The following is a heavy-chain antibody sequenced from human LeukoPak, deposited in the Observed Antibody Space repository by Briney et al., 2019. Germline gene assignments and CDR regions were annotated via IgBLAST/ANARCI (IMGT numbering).Heavy chain of an antibody. J-gene: IGHJ6*03. CDR2: IRYDGNNK. Sequence: GRSLRLSCAASGITLSDYGMQWVRQAPGKGLEWVAFIRYDGNNKYYVDSVKGRFTISRDNSKNTLYLQMSSLRPEDTAVYFCAKDGPSLAGADFHYYLDVWGKGTTVTVSS. D-gene: IGHD6-19*01. V-gene: IGHV3-30*02. CDR1: GITLSDYG. CDR3: AKDGPSLAGADFHYYLDV.